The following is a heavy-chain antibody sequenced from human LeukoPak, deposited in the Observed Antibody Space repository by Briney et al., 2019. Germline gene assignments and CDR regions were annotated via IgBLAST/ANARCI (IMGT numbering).Heavy chain of an antibody. CDR3: AKGYYMDV. CDR1: GLTFSSYW. CDR2: INTDASST. Sequence: PGGSLRLSCAASGLTFSSYWMHWVRQAPGKGLVWVSHINTDASSTSYADSVKGRFTISRDNAKNTLYLQMNSLTAEDTAVYYCAKGYYMDVWGKGTTVTVSS. V-gene: IGHV3-74*01. J-gene: IGHJ6*03.